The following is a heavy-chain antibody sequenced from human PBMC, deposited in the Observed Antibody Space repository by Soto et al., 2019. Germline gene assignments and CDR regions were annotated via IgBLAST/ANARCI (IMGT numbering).Heavy chain of an antibody. CDR2: ISSSSSYI. CDR1: GFTFSSYS. V-gene: IGHV3-21*01. CDR3: ARDHLTNSYTYY. J-gene: IGHJ4*02. Sequence: LSCAASGFTFSSYSMNWVRQAPGKGLEWVSSISSSSSYIYYADSVKGRFTISRDNAKNSLYLQMNSLRAEDTAVYYCARDHLTNSYTYYWGQGTLVTVSS. D-gene: IGHD1-1*01.